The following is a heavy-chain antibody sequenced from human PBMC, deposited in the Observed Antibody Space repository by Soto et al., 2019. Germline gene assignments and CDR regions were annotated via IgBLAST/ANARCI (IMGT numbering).Heavy chain of an antibody. CDR1: GFTFSSYS. CDR3: AREFCSSTSCYGGWFDP. D-gene: IGHD2-2*01. J-gene: IGHJ5*02. Sequence: GGSLRLSCAASGFTFSSYSMNWVRQAPGKGLEWVSYISSSSSTIYYADSVKGRFTISRDNAKNSLYLQMNSLRAEDTAVYYCAREFCSSTSCYGGWFDPWGQGTLVTVSS. V-gene: IGHV3-48*01. CDR2: ISSSSSTI.